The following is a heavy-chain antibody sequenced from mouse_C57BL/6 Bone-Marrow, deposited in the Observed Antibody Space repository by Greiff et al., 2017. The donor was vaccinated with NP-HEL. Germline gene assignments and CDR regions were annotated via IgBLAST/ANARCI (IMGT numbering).Heavy chain of an antibody. Sequence: VQLQQPGAELVKPGASVKLSCKASGYTFTSYWMHWVKQRPGQGLEWIGMIHPNSGSTNYNEKFKSKATLTVDKSSSTAYMQLSSLTSEDSAVYDCARSGYDYARSAYWGQGTLVTVSA. CDR1: GYTFTSYW. CDR3: ARSGYDYARSAY. V-gene: IGHV1-64*01. CDR2: IHPNSGST. D-gene: IGHD2-4*01. J-gene: IGHJ3*01.